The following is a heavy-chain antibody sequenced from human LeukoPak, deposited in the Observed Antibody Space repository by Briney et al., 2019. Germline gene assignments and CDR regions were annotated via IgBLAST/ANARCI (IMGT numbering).Heavy chain of an antibody. CDR3: ANYRKPQGLDY. V-gene: IGHV3-23*01. J-gene: IGHJ4*02. Sequence: QPGGSLRLSCAVSRFTFSTYAMSWVRQAPGQGLQWVSAISANGADKYYADYVKGRFTISRDNSKNTLFLQMTSLGVEDTAVYFCANYRKPQGLDYWGQGTLVTVSS. D-gene: IGHD1-14*01. CDR2: ISANGADK. CDR1: RFTFSTYA.